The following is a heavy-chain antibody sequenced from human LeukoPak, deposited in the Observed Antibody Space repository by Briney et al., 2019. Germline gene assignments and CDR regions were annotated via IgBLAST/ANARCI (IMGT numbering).Heavy chain of an antibody. CDR2: INPNSGST. CDR3: ASLMGYDSSGYYYFDC. V-gene: IGHV1-2*02. Sequence: VASVKLSCKASGYTFTGYYMHWVRQPSGQALEWMGCINPNSGSTNYAQKFQGRVTMTRDTSISTAYMELSRLRSDDTAVYFCASLMGYDSSGYYYFDCWGEGTLVTVSS. CDR1: GYTFTGYY. J-gene: IGHJ4*02. D-gene: IGHD3-22*01.